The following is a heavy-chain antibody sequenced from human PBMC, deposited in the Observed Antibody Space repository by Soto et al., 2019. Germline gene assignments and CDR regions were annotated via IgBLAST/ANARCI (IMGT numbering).Heavy chain of an antibody. D-gene: IGHD2-21*02. J-gene: IGHJ1*01. V-gene: IGHV1-69*01. CDR3: GRGGAYCGGDCYPGYFQH. Sequence: QVQLVQSGAEVKKPGSSVKVSCKASGGTFSSYAISWVRQAPGQGLEWMGGIIPIFGTANYAQKFQGRVTITADESTSTAYMELSSLRSEDTAVYYCGRGGAYCGGDCYPGYFQHWGQGTLVTVSS. CDR2: IIPIFGTA. CDR1: GGTFSSYA.